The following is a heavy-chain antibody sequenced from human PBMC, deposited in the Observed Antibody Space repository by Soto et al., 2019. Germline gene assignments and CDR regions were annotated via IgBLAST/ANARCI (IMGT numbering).Heavy chain of an antibody. CDR2: ISYDGSNK. CDR1: GFTFSSYG. V-gene: IGHV3-30*18. J-gene: IGHJ4*02. CDR3: AKDRPRYSSSWYGNYFDY. Sequence: PGGPLRLSCAASGFTFSSYGMHWVRQAPGKGLEWVAVISYDGSNKYYADSVKGRFTISRDNSKSTLYLQMNSLRAEDTAVYYCAKDRPRYSSSWYGNYFDYWGQGTLVTVSS. D-gene: IGHD6-13*01.